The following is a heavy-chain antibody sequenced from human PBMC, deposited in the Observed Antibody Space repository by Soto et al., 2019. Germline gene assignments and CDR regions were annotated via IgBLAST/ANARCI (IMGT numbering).Heavy chain of an antibody. CDR1: GGYVTSGNYY. D-gene: IGHD4-17*01. Sequence: QVHLQESGPGLVKPSETLSLTCIVSGGYVTSGNYYWSWIRQSPGKGLEWMGYIYYGGSTDYNPSLKSRVTISVDTSKTQFFLTLKSVTAADTAVYYCARESYGDYVYWGQGILVSVSS. CDR3: ARESYGDYVY. V-gene: IGHV4-61*01. CDR2: IYYGGST. J-gene: IGHJ4*02.